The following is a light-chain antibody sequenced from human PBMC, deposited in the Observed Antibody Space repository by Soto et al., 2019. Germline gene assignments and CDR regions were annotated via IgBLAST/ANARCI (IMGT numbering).Light chain of an antibody. V-gene: IGLV2-14*01. CDR2: DVS. CDR1: SSDVGGNNY. Sequence: QSALTKPSYVSRSPGQSITISSKGASSDVGGNNYVSWYQQYPGKAPKLMVCDVSNRPSGVSNRFSGSKSGNTASLTISGLQAEDEADYYCSSFTGTSYVFGTGTKVTVL. CDR3: SSFTGTSYV. J-gene: IGLJ1*01.